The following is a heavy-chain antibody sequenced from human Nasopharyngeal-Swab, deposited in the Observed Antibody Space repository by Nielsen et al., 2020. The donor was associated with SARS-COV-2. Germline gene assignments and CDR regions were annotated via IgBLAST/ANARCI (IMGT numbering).Heavy chain of an antibody. CDR3: AKAPYLRGLDV. CDR1: GFTFSSYA. CDR2: ISGSGDTT. D-gene: IGHD2-21*01. Sequence: GSLRLSCAASGFTFSSYAMSWVRQAPGKGLEWVSIISGSGDTTYYADSVNDRFTISRDNSKNTLYLQMNSLRVEDTALYYCAKAPYLRGLDVWGQGSTVTVSS. J-gene: IGHJ6*02. V-gene: IGHV3-23*01.